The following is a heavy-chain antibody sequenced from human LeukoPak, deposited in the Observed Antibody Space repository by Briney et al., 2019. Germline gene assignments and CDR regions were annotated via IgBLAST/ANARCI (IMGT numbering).Heavy chain of an antibody. CDR1: GFTFSSYG. CDR3: ARDGVGYGDYGVYYYYYGMDV. V-gene: IGHV3-33*01. J-gene: IGHJ6*02. D-gene: IGHD4-17*01. Sequence: PGGSLRLSCAASGFTFSSYGMHWVRQAPGKGLEWVAAIWYDGGNTYYADSVKGRFTISRDKSKNTLYLQMNSLRAEDTAVYYCARDGVGYGDYGVYYYYYGMDVWGQGTTVTVSS. CDR2: IWYDGGNT.